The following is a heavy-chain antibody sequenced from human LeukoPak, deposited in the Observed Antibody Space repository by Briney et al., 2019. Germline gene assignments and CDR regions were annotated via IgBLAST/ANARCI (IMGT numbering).Heavy chain of an antibody. CDR3: AREGGGVTGGYYFDY. D-gene: IGHD1-14*01. Sequence: PGTSLRLSCAASGFTFSSYAMHWVRQAPGKGLEWVAVISYDGSNKYYADSVKGRFTISRDNSKNTLYLQMNSLRAEDTAVYYCAREGGGVTGGYYFDYWGQGTLVTVSS. J-gene: IGHJ4*02. CDR1: GFTFSSYA. V-gene: IGHV3-30-3*01. CDR2: ISYDGSNK.